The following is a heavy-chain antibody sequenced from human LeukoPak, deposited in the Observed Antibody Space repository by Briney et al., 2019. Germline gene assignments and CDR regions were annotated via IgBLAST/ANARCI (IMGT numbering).Heavy chain of an antibody. J-gene: IGHJ4*02. V-gene: IGHV3-30*02. CDR1: GFTFSSYG. Sequence: PGRSLRLSCAASGFTFSSYGMHWVRQAPGKGLEWVAFIRYDGSNKYYADSVKGRFTISRDNSKNTLYLQMNSLRAEDTAVYYCAKVPISDYGDYVRYWGQGTLVTVSS. CDR3: AKVPISDYGDYVRY. CDR2: IRYDGSNK. D-gene: IGHD4-17*01.